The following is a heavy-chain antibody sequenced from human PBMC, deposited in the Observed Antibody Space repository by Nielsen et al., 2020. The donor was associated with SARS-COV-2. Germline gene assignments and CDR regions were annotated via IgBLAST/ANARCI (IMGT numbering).Heavy chain of an antibody. CDR2: IYPGDSDT. CDR3: ARRPFFGYYDSSGYYTTYYFDY. D-gene: IGHD3-22*01. V-gene: IGHV5-51*01. Sequence: VRQMPGKGLEWMGIIYPGDSDTRYSPSFQGQVTISADKSISTAYLQWSSLKASDTAMYYCARRPFFGYYDSSGYYTTYYFDYWGQGTLVTVSS. J-gene: IGHJ4*02.